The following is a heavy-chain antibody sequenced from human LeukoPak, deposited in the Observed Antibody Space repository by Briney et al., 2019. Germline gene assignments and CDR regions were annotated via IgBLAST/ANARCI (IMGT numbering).Heavy chain of an antibody. J-gene: IGHJ4*02. CDR1: GVSISGSY. CDR2: ILYRGDFSHGGTT. Sequence: PSETLSLTCSVSGVSISGSYWIWIRQPPGRGLEWVASILYRGDFSHGGTTFYNPSFGSRVTISVDTSKNAFSLKLTSVTAADTAVYYCARQISQNRDYWGQGTLVTVSS. CDR3: ARQISQNRDY. V-gene: IGHV4-39*01. D-gene: IGHD2-15*01.